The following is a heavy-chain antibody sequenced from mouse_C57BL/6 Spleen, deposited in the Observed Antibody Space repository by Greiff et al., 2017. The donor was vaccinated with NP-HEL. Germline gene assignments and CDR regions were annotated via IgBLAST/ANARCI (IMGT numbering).Heavy chain of an antibody. J-gene: IGHJ2*01. CDR3: ARDPDYALDY. Sequence: DVKLQESGPGLVKPSQSLSLTCSVTGYSITSGYYWNWIRQFPGNKLEWMGYISYDGSNNYNPSLKNRISITRDTSKNQFFLKLNSVTTEDTATYYCARDPDYALDYWGQGTTLTVSS. CDR2: ISYDGSN. V-gene: IGHV3-6*01. CDR1: GYSITSGYY. D-gene: IGHD2-4*01.